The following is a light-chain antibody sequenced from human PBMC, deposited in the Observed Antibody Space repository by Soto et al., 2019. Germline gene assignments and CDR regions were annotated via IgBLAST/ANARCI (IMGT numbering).Light chain of an antibody. Sequence: QAVVTQEPSLTVSPGGTVTLTCGSSSGAVTSGHYPFWFQQKPGQAPRTLIYDTSNKYSWTPARFSGSLLGGKSALTLSGAQPEDEAEYYCLLSYSGARVFGGGTKVTVL. V-gene: IGLV7-46*01. CDR2: DTS. CDR1: SGAVTSGHY. CDR3: LLSYSGARV. J-gene: IGLJ2*01.